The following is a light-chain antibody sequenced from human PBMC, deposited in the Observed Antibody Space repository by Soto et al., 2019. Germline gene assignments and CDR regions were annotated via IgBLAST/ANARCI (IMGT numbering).Light chain of an antibody. Sequence: QAVVTQEPSLTVSPGGTVTLTCGSSSGAVTSGHYPFWFQQKPGQAPRTLIYDTSNKYSWTPARFSGSLLGGKSALTLSGAQPEDEAEYYCLLSYSGARVFGGGTKVTVL. V-gene: IGLV7-46*01. CDR2: DTS. CDR1: SGAVTSGHY. CDR3: LLSYSGARV. J-gene: IGLJ2*01.